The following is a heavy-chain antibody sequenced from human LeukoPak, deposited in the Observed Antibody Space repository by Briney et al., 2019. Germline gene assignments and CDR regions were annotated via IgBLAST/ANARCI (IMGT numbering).Heavy chain of an antibody. Sequence: SETLSLTCTVSGGSISSGGDYWSLIRQHPGKGLEWIGYIYYTGTTYYNPSLKSRLTISADTSKNQFSLNLSSMTAADTAVYYCARAAWRGSNSRDAFDIWGQGTVVTVSS. J-gene: IGHJ3*02. CDR3: ARAAWRGSNSRDAFDI. CDR2: IYYTGTT. V-gene: IGHV4-31*03. D-gene: IGHD4/OR15-4a*01. CDR1: GGSISSGGDY.